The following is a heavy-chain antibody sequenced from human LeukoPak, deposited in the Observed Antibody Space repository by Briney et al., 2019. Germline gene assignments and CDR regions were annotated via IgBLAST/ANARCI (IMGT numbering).Heavy chain of an antibody. Sequence: GGSLRLSCAASGFTFDDYGMRWVRQAPGNGLEWVSGINWNGGSTGYADSVKGRFTISRDNAKNSLYLQMNSLRAEDTALYYCARLDYSYYMDVWGKGTTVTVSS. CDR1: GFTFDDYG. CDR2: INWNGGST. V-gene: IGHV3-20*04. CDR3: ARLDYSYYMDV. J-gene: IGHJ6*03.